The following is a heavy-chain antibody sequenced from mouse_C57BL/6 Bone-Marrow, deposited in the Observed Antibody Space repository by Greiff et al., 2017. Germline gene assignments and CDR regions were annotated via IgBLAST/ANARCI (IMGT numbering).Heavy chain of an antibody. CDR3: ARDWPYYYGSSYWYFDV. CDR1: GYTFTSYW. J-gene: IGHJ1*03. V-gene: IGHV1-50*01. Sequence: QVHVKQPGAELVKPGASVKLSCKASGYTFTSYWMQWVKQRPGQGLEWIGEIDPSDSYTNYNQKFKGKATLTVDTSSSTAYMQLSSLTSEDSAVYYCARDWPYYYGSSYWYFDVWGTGTTVTVSS. CDR2: IDPSDSYT. D-gene: IGHD1-1*01.